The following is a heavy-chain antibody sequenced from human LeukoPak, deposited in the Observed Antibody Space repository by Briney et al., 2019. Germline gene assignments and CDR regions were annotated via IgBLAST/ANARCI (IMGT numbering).Heavy chain of an antibody. CDR3: ARDLYSYGYFDY. CDR1: VGPISSQY. V-gene: IGHV4-59*11. CDR2: IYYSGST. J-gene: IGHJ4*02. Sequence: MSSEALPLTCTFPVGPISSQYGTWIRKPPGRGLGWIGYIYYSGSTNYNPSLKSRVTISVDTSKNQFSLKLSSVTAADTAVYYCARDLYSYGYFDYWGQGTLVTVSS. D-gene: IGHD5-18*01.